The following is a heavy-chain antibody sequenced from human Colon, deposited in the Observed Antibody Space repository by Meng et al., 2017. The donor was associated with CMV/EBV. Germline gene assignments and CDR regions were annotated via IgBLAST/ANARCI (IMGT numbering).Heavy chain of an antibody. J-gene: IGHJ4*02. Sequence: HGQLVQAGAGVQEPAYSVKVSGMSSGGSFSNYAVSWVRQAPGQGLEWMGGIVPIFVTPNYAQKFQGRVTVTSDESTSTAYMELSSLTSEDTAIYYCARARDRDGLYNFDSWGQGTLVTVSS. CDR1: GGSFSNYA. CDR2: IVPIFVTP. V-gene: IGHV1-69*01. CDR3: ARARDRDGLYNFDS. D-gene: IGHD5-24*01.